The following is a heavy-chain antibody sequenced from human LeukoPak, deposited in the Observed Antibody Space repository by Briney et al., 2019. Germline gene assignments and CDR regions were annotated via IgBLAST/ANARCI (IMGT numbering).Heavy chain of an antibody. CDR3: ARDPSGSSGYFDF. V-gene: IGHV3-48*04. CDR1: GLTFSTYM. J-gene: IGHJ4*02. D-gene: IGHD1-26*01. CDR2: INSNSRTI. Sequence: GGSLRLSCAASGLTFSTYMMNWVRQAPGKGLEWVSYINSNSRTIYYADSVKGRFTISRDNAKNSLYLQMNSLRAEDTAVYYCARDPSGSSGYFDFWGQGTLVTVSS.